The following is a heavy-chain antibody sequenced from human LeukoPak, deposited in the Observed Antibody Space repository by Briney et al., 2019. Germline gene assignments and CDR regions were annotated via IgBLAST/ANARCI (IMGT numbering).Heavy chain of an antibody. CDR3: ARGLQDIAVVVAASPYYYYYMDV. CDR1: GGSISSYY. Sequence: SETLSLTCTVSGGSISSYYWSWIRQPPGKGLEWIGYIYYSGSTNYNPSLKSRVTISVDTSKNQFSLKLSSVTAADTAVYYCARGLQDIAVVVAASPYYYYYMDVWGKGTTVTVSS. D-gene: IGHD2-15*01. V-gene: IGHV4-59*01. CDR2: IYYSGST. J-gene: IGHJ6*03.